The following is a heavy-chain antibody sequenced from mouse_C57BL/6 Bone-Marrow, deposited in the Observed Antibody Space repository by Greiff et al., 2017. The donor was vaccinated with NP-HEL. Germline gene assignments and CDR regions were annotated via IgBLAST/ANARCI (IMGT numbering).Heavy chain of an antibody. D-gene: IGHD2-5*01. J-gene: IGHJ2*01. CDR2: ISYDGSN. CDR1: GYSITSGYY. V-gene: IGHV3-6*01. Sequence: EVKLQESGPGLVKPSQSLSLTCSVTGYSITSGYYWNWIRQFPGNKLEWMGYISYDGSNNYNPSLKNRISITRDTSKNQFFLKLNSVTTEDTATYYCARNSNYVGIFDYWGQGTTLTVSS. CDR3: ARNSNYVGIFDY.